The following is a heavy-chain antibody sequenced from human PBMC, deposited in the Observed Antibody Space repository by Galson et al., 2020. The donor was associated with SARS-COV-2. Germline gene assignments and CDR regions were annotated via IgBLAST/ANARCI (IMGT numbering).Heavy chain of an antibody. Sequence: SETSLTCTVSGASVTGTTYYWNWIRQPAGKGLEWIGHIYSSGSANYNPSLKSRATISVDTSKSHFSLKLSSVTAADTAVYYCAGYDFWSASYSWGQGTLVTVSS. V-gene: IGHV4-61*10. J-gene: IGHJ4*02. CDR1: GASVTGTTYY. D-gene: IGHD3-3*01. CDR2: IYSSGSA. CDR3: AGYDFWSASYS.